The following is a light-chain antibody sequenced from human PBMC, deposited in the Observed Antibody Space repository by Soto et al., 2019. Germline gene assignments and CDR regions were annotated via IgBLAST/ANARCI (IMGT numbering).Light chain of an antibody. Sequence: EIVLTQSPGKLSLSPGERATLSCRASHSISRGFLAWYQQKPGKAPRLLIYGTSNRGTGIPDRFSGSGSGTDFTLTISRLEPEDFAVYYCHQFGSSPPLTFGGGTKVEIK. CDR2: GTS. CDR3: HQFGSSPPLT. J-gene: IGKJ4*01. CDR1: HSISRGF. V-gene: IGKV3-20*01.